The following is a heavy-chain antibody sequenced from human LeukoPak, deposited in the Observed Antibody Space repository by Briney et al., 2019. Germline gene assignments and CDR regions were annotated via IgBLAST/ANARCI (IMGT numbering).Heavy chain of an antibody. D-gene: IGHD5-18*01. CDR3: ARVDDTAMVPIYYYYGMDV. V-gene: IGHV1-2*02. Sequence: ASVKVSCKASGYTFTGYYMHWVRQAPGRGLEWMGWINPNSGGTNYAQKFQGRVTMTRDTSISTAYMELSRLRSDGTAVYYCARVDDTAMVPIYYYYGMDVWGQGTTVTVSS. CDR2: INPNSGGT. CDR1: GYTFTGYY. J-gene: IGHJ6*02.